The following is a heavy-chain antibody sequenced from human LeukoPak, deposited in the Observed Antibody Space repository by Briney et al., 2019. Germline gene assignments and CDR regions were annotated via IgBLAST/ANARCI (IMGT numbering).Heavy chain of an antibody. CDR3: AKSQNYYDSSGYHGYNWFDP. CDR2: ISGSGHRT. Sequence: GGSLRLSCAASGFTFSSYGVSWVRQAPGKGLEWVSGISGSGHRTYYADSVKGRFTISRDNSKSTLYLQMNSLRAEDTAVYYCAKSQNYYDSSGYHGYNWFDPWGQGTLVTVSS. V-gene: IGHV3-23*01. D-gene: IGHD3-22*01. CDR1: GFTFSSYG. J-gene: IGHJ5*02.